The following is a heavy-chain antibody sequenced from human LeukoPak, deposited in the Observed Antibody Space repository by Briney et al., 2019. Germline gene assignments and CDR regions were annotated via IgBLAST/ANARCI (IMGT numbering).Heavy chain of an antibody. Sequence: ASVKVSCKVSGYTLTELSMHWVRQAPGKGLEWMGGFDPEDGETIYAQKFQGRVTMTEDTSTDTAYVELSSLRSEDTAVYYCATGASYGSGSYDAFDIWGQGTMVTVSS. CDR1: GYTLTELS. CDR3: ATGASYGSGSYDAFDI. CDR2: FDPEDGET. V-gene: IGHV1-24*01. J-gene: IGHJ3*02. D-gene: IGHD3-10*01.